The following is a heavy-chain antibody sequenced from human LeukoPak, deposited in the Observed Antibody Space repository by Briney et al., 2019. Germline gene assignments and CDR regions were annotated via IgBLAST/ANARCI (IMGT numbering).Heavy chain of an antibody. CDR3: ARLRAKSYTLDY. CDR1: GGSISSYY. Sequence: SETLSLTCTVSGGSISSYYWSWIRQPPGKGLEWIGYIYYSGSTNYNPSLKSRGTISVDTSKNQFSLKLSSVTAADTAVYYCARLRAKSYTLDYWGQGTLVTVS. D-gene: IGHD2-2*02. CDR2: IYYSGST. V-gene: IGHV4-59*08. J-gene: IGHJ4*02.